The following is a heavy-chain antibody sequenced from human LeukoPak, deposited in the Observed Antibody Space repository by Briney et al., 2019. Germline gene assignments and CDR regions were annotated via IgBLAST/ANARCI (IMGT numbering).Heavy chain of an antibody. J-gene: IGHJ4*02. CDR3: AREEIAAAGRGGFH. V-gene: IGHV1-18*01. CDR2: ISVYNGNT. D-gene: IGHD6-13*01. Sequence: ASVKVSCKASGYIFTSYAISWVREVPGQGLEWMGWISVYNGNTNYAEKFQGRVTMNTDTWTSTAYMELRSLRSDDTAIYYCAREEIAAAGRGGFHWGQGTLVTVSS. CDR1: GYIFTSYA.